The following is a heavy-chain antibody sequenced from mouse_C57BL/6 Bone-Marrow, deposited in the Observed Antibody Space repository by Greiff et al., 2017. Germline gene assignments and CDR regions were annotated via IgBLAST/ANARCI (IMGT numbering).Heavy chain of an antibody. CDR2: IYPGGGYT. D-gene: IGHD2-3*01. Sequence: QIQLQQSGAELVRPGTSVKMSCKASGYTFTNYWIGWAKQRPGHGLEWIGDIYPGGGYTNYNEKFKGKATLTADKSSSTAYMQFSSLTSEDSAIYYCARSAGWLLSYFDYWGQGTTLTVSS. V-gene: IGHV1-63*01. J-gene: IGHJ2*01. CDR1: GYTFTNYW. CDR3: ARSAGWLLSYFDY.